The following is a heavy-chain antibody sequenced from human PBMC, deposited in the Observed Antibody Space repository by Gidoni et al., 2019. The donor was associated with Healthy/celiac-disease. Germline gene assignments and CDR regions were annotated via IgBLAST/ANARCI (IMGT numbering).Heavy chain of an antibody. CDR2: IYHSGST. V-gene: IGHV4-4*02. Sequence: QVQLQESGPGLVKPSGTLSLTCAVSGGSISSSNWWSWVRQPPGKGLEWIGEIYHSGSTNYNPSLKIRVTISVDKSKNQFSLKLSSVTAADTAVYYCARGGYGSGSYYNAEYYYYYGMDVWGQGTTVTVSS. CDR1: GGSISSSNW. CDR3: ARGGYGSGSYYNAEYYYYYGMDV. J-gene: IGHJ6*02. D-gene: IGHD3-10*01.